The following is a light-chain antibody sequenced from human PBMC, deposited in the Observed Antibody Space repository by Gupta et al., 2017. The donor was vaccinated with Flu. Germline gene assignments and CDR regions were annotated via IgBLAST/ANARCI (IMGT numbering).Light chain of an antibody. CDR2: DDS. V-gene: IGLV3-21*02. Sequence: SYEVSQPPSVSEAPGQTARITCEGDNIGRKSVHWYQQKPGQAPVLVVYDDSDRPSGIPDRFSGSNSDNTATLTISRVEAGVEADYYCQVWDSSSYHVVFGGGTKLTVL. J-gene: IGLJ2*01. CDR3: QVWDSSSYHVV. CDR1: NIGRKS.